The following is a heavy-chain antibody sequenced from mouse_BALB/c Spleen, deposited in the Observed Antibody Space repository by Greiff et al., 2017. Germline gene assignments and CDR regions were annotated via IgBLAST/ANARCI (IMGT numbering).Heavy chain of an antibody. Sequence: EVKLMESGPGLVKPSQSLSLTCSVTGYSITSGYYWNWIRQFPGNKLEWMGYISYDGSNNYNPSLKNRISITRDTSKNQFFLKLNSVTTEDTATYYCARGVLHWYFDVWGAGTTVTVSS. CDR2: ISYDGSN. CDR1: GYSITSGYY. J-gene: IGHJ1*01. D-gene: IGHD1-1*01. V-gene: IGHV3-6*02. CDR3: ARGVLHWYFDV.